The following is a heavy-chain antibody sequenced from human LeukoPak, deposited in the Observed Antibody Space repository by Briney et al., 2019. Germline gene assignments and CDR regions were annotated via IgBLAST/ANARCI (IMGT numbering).Heavy chain of an antibody. CDR3: AKESPADYYDSSSDAFDI. CDR2: ISGSGGST. V-gene: IGHV3-23*01. CDR1: GFTFSSYA. D-gene: IGHD3-22*01. Sequence: GGSLRLSCAASGFTFSSYAMSWVRQAPGKGLEWVSAISGSGGSTYYADSVKGRFTISRDNSKNTLYLQMNSLRAEDTAVYYCAKESPADYYDSSSDAFDIWGQGTLVTVSS. J-gene: IGHJ3*02.